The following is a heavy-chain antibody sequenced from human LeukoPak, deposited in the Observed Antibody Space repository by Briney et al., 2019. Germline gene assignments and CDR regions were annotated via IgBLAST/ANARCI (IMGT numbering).Heavy chain of an antibody. Sequence: GGSLRLSCAASGFMFSNAWMRWVRQAPGKGLVCVSRINTDGSKTGYADSVKGRFTVSRDNAKNTLYLQMDSLRAEDTAVYYCARGPNYFDSSGYLHYWGQGTLVTVSS. CDR3: ARGPNYFDSSGYLHY. CDR1: GFMFSNAW. CDR2: INTDGSKT. J-gene: IGHJ4*02. D-gene: IGHD3-22*01. V-gene: IGHV3-74*01.